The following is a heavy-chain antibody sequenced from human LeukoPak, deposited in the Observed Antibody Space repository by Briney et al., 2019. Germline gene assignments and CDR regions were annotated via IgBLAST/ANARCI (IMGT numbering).Heavy chain of an antibody. CDR1: GFTVSNNY. V-gene: IGHV3-66*01. J-gene: IGHJ4*02. CDR2: IYSGGST. CDR3: ARGTMHSSYWYIIDY. D-gene: IGHD6-19*01. Sequence: PGGSLRLSCAASGFTVSNNYMSWVRRAPGKGLEWVSVIYSGGSTYYADSVKGRFTISRDNSKNTLYLQVNSLRAEDTAVYYCARGTMHSSYWYIIDYWGQGTLVTVSS.